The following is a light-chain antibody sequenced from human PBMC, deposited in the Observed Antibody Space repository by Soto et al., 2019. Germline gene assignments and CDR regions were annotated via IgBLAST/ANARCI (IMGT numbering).Light chain of an antibody. Sequence: DIPMTQSPSTLSASVGDRITITCRASQSISSWLAWFQQKPGKPPKLLIYAASSLESGVPSRFSGSGSGTEFTLTITSLQPDDFATYYCQQYKSLYTFGQGTKLEIK. V-gene: IGKV1-5*01. J-gene: IGKJ2*01. CDR1: QSISSW. CDR2: AAS. CDR3: QQYKSLYT.